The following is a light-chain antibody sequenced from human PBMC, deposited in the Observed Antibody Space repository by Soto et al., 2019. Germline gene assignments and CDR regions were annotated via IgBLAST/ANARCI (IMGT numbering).Light chain of an antibody. CDR3: SSYTSSSTFWV. CDR2: DVS. V-gene: IGLV2-14*01. Sequence: QSALTQPASVSGSPGQSITISCTGTSSDVGAYNYVSWYQQYPGKAPKLIIYDVSNRPSGVSNRFSGSKSGNTASLTISGLQAEDDADYFCSSYTSSSTFWVFGTGTKVTVL. CDR1: SSDVGAYNY. J-gene: IGLJ1*01.